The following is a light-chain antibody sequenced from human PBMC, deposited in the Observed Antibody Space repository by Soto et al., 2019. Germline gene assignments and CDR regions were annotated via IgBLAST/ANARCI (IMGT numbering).Light chain of an antibody. CDR3: QVWDSSSDHPVV. J-gene: IGLJ2*01. Sequence: SYELTPPPALSVAPGQTARITCGGDNIGSKSVHWYQQKPGQAPVLVVYDDSDRPSGIPERFSGSNSGNTATLTISRVEAGDEADYYCQVWDSSSDHPVVFGGGTKLTVL. V-gene: IGLV3-21*02. CDR2: DDS. CDR1: NIGSKS.